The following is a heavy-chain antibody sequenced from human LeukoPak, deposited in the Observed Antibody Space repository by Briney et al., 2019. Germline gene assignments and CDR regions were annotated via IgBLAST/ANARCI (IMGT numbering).Heavy chain of an antibody. CDR1: GSTFSSYA. Sequence: GGSLRLSCAASGSTFSSYAMHWVRQAPGKGLQFVSAISSEGGSTYYADSVKGRFTISRDNSKNTVYLQMGSLRVEDMAVYYCARRYCTSTSCSPLDYWGQGTLVTVSS. CDR3: ARRYCTSTSCSPLDY. V-gene: IGHV3-64*02. J-gene: IGHJ4*02. CDR2: ISSEGGST. D-gene: IGHD2-2*01.